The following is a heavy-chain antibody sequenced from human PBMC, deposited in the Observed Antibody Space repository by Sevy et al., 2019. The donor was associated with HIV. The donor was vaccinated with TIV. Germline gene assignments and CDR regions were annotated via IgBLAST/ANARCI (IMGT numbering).Heavy chain of an antibody. J-gene: IGHJ4*02. Sequence: GGSLRLSCAASGFTFSSYSMNWVRQAPGKGLEWVSYISSSSSTIYYADSVKGRFTISRDNAKNSRYLQMNSLRDEDTAVYYCARDNSYYDFWSGYFLYWGQGTLVTVSS. V-gene: IGHV3-48*02. CDR3: ARDNSYYDFWSGYFLY. CDR2: ISSSSSTI. CDR1: GFTFSSYS. D-gene: IGHD3-3*01.